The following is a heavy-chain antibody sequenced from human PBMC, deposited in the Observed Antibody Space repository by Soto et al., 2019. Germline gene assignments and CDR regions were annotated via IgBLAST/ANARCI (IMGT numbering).Heavy chain of an antibody. CDR1: GYTFTSYG. D-gene: IGHD4-17*01. CDR3: AIGPSHYGDYIPSDY. V-gene: IGHV1-18*01. Sequence: QVQLVQSGAEVKKPGASVKVSCKASGYTFTSYGISWVRQAPGQGLEGMGWISAYNGNTNYAQKLQGRVTMTTDTSTSTAYMELRSLRTDDTAVDYCAIGPSHYGDYIPSDYSCQGTLVTVSS. J-gene: IGHJ4*02. CDR2: ISAYNGNT.